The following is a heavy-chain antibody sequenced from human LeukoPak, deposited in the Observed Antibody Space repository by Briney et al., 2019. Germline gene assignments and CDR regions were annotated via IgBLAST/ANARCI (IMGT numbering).Heavy chain of an antibody. Sequence: ASVKVSCKASGYTFTSYDINWVRQATGQGLEWMGWMNPNSGNTGYAQKFQGRVTMTRNTSISTAYMELSSLRSEDTAVYYCARDQRRLGIFGVVTIRIRFDPWGQGTLVTASS. CDR3: ARDQRRLGIFGVVTIRIRFDP. D-gene: IGHD3-3*01. J-gene: IGHJ5*02. V-gene: IGHV1-8*01. CDR1: GYTFTSYD. CDR2: MNPNSGNT.